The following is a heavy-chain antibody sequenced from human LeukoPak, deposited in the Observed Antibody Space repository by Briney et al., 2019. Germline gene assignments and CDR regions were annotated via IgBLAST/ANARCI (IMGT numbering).Heavy chain of an antibody. CDR2: ISSNGGST. Sequence: GGSLRLSCAASGFTFSSYAMHWVRQAPGKGLEYVSAISSNGGSTYYANSVKGRFTISRDNSKNTLYLQMGSLRAEDMAVYYCARDRALSSDYWGQGTLVTVSS. CDR1: GFTFSSYA. V-gene: IGHV3-64*01. CDR3: ARDRALSSDY. J-gene: IGHJ4*02.